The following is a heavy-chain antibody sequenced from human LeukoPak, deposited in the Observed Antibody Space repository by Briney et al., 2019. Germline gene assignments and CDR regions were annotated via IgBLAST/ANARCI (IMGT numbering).Heavy chain of an antibody. J-gene: IGHJ5*02. Sequence: SETLSLTCTVSGGSINSYYWSWIRQPPGKGLEWIGYIYYSGSTNYNPSLKSRVTISVDTSKNQFSLKMRSVTAADTAVYYCARARDGHINNWFDPWGQGTLVIVSS. V-gene: IGHV4-59*01. CDR2: IYYSGST. CDR1: GGSINSYY. D-gene: IGHD5-24*01. CDR3: ARARDGHINNWFDP.